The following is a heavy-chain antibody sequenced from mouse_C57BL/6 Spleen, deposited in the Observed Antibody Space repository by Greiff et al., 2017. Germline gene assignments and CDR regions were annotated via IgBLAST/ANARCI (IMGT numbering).Heavy chain of an antibody. CDR3: AKSVYDYDGFAY. CDR1: GYTFTSYW. V-gene: IGHV1-55*01. D-gene: IGHD2-4*01. CDR2: IYPGSGST. Sequence: QVQLKQPGAELVKPGASVKMSCKASGYTFTSYWITWVKQRPGQGLEWIGDIYPGSGSTNYNEKLKSKATLTVDTSSSTAYMQLSSLTSEDSAVYYCAKSVYDYDGFAYWGQGTLVTVSA. J-gene: IGHJ3*01.